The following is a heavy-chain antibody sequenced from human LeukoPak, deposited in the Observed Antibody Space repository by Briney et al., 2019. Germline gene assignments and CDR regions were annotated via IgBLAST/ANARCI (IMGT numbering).Heavy chain of an antibody. CDR1: GVSISSSSYY. D-gene: IGHD4-17*01. CDR2: IYYSGST. J-gene: IGHJ3*02. Sequence: SETLSLTCTVSGVSISSSSYYWGWIRQPPGKGLEWIGYIYYSGSTNYNPSLKSRVTISVNTSKNQFSLKLSSVTAADTAVYYCARGPTVTGDAFDIWGQGTMVTVSS. V-gene: IGHV4-61*05. CDR3: ARGPTVTGDAFDI.